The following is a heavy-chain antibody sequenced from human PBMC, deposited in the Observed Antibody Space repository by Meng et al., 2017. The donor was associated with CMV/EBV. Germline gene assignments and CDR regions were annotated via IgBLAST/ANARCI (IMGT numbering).Heavy chain of an antibody. CDR3: AKNLAFTVDTDAFDI. CDR2: IKHDGSER. Sequence: GGSLRLSCAASGFTFSDSWMTWVRQAPGKGLQWVANIKHDGSERNYVDSLRGRVTISRDNANNSLYLQMNSLTAEDTAVYYCAKNLAFTVDTDAFDIWGQGTMVTVSS. CDR1: GFTFSDSW. J-gene: IGHJ3*02. D-gene: IGHD6-19*01. V-gene: IGHV3-7*03.